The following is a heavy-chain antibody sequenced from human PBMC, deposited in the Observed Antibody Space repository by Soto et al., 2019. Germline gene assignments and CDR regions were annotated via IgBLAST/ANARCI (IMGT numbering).Heavy chain of an antibody. D-gene: IGHD2-2*01. CDR1: GFSFGSYA. Sequence: PGGSLRLSCAASGFSFGSYAMSWVRQAPGKGLEWVSAISGSGGSTYYADSVKGRFTISRDNSKNTLYLQMNSLRAEDTAVYYCAKVGLYCISTSCQNWLDPWGQGT. V-gene: IGHV3-23*01. CDR3: AKVGLYCISTSCQNWLDP. J-gene: IGHJ5*02. CDR2: ISGSGGST.